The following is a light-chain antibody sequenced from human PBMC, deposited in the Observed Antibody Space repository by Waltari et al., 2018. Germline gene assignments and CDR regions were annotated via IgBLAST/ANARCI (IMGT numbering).Light chain of an antibody. CDR2: GAS. CDR3: QQYGTLIT. Sequence: EIVLTQSPGTLSLCPGERATLSCRASQSVSSIYLAWYQQKPGQAPRLLIYGASSRATGIPDRFSGSGSGTDFTLTISRLEPEDFAVYYCQQYGTLITFGQGTRLEIK. V-gene: IGKV3-20*01. CDR1: QSVSSIY. J-gene: IGKJ5*01.